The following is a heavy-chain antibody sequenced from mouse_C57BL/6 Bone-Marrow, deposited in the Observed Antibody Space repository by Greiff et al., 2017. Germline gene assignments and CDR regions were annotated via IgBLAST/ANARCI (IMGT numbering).Heavy chain of an antibody. D-gene: IGHD1-1*01. CDR3: ARSIYYYGSSFFDY. CDR2: IYPGGGYT. Sequence: QVQLQQSGAELVRPGTSVKMSCKASGYTFTNYWIGWAKQRPGHGLEWIGDIYPGGGYTNYNEQFKGKATLTADKSSSTAYMQFSSLTSEDSAIYYCARSIYYYGSSFFDYWGQGTTLTVSS. CDR1: GYTFTNYW. J-gene: IGHJ2*01. V-gene: IGHV1-63*01.